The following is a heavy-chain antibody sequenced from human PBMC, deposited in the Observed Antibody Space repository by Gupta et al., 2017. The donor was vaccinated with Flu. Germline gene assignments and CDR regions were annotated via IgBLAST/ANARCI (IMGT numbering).Heavy chain of an antibody. D-gene: IGHD3-10*01. CDR2: IIPIFGTA. CDR3: ARDRKSRAGPDYYYYYMDV. Sequence: GLEWMGGIIPIFGTANYAQKFQGRVTITADESTSTAYMELSSLRSEDTAVYYCARDRKSRAGPDYYYYYMDVWGKGTTVTVSS. J-gene: IGHJ6*03. V-gene: IGHV1-69*01.